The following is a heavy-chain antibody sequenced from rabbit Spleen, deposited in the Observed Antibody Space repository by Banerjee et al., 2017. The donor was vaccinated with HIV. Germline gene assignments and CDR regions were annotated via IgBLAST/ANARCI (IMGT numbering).Heavy chain of an antibody. V-gene: IGHV1S45*01. CDR2: IEGGSNTFS. CDR1: GFDFSNYG. J-gene: IGHJ4*01. Sequence: QEQLEESGGGLVKPEGSLTLTCKASGFDFSNYGVSWVRQAPGKGLEWIACIEGGSNTFSYFASWAKGRFTISKTSSTTVTLQMTSLTAADTATYFCARDLVAVIGWNFNLWGPGTLVTVS. CDR3: ARDLVAVIGWNFNL. D-gene: IGHD4-2*01.